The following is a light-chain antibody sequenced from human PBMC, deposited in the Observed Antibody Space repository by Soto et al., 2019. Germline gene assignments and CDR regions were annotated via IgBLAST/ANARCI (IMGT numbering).Light chain of an antibody. CDR3: HQYESSPLT. J-gene: IGKJ4*01. CDR1: QSVISSF. V-gene: IGKV3-20*01. Sequence: EIVLTQSPDTLSLSPGERATLSCRASQSVISSFLAWYHQKPGQAPRLLIYRASSRATGIPDRFTGSGSGTDFTLTISRLEPEDFAVYYCHQYESSPLTFGGGTKVEIK. CDR2: RAS.